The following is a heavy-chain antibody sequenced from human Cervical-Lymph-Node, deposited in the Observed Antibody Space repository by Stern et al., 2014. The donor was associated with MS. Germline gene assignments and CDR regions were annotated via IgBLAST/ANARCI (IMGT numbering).Heavy chain of an antibody. CDR1: GGTSSNLV. J-gene: IGHJ5*02. CDR2: IIPVFDTA. Sequence: VQLVESGAEVKEPASSVKVSCKASGGTSSNLVISWLRQAPGQGLEWVGGIIPVFDTANYAQKFQGRVTIIADRSTSTVYLELIGLRSEDTAIYYCAREQGHWFDPWGQGTLVTVSS. V-gene: IGHV1-69*06. CDR3: AREQGHWFDP.